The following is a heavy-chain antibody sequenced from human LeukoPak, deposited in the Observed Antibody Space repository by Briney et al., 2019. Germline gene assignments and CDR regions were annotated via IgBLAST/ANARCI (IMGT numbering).Heavy chain of an antibody. CDR2: IYYSGST. J-gene: IGHJ6*02. CDR1: AGSISSHY. Sequence: SETLSLTCSVSAGSISSHYWSWIRQPPGKGLEWIGYIYYSGSTNYNPSLKSRVTISVDTSKNQFSLKLSSVTAADTAVYYCARIQFYYGMDVWGQGTTVTVSS. CDR3: ARIQFYYGMDV. V-gene: IGHV4-59*11. D-gene: IGHD4-11*01.